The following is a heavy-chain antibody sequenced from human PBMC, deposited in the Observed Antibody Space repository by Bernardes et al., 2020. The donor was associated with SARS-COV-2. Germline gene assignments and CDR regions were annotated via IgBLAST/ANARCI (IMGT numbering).Heavy chain of an antibody. D-gene: IGHD5-12*01. V-gene: IGHV3-74*03. J-gene: IGHJ4*02. CDR1: GFTFSTYW. CDR2: INRDAGGA. CDR3: VRGPSGGYGRFEY. Sequence: GGSLRISCAASGFTFSTYWMHWVRPAPRKGLGWVSRINRDAGGASYADSVRGRFTISRDNAKNTLYLQMNSLRADDTAVYYCVRGPSGGYGRFEYWGQGSLVTVSS.